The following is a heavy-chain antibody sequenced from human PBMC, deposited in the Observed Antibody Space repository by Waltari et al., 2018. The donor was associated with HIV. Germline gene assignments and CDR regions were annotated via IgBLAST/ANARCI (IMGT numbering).Heavy chain of an antibody. V-gene: IGHV1-2*06. CDR2: IDPTTGTT. D-gene: IGHD2-21*01. J-gene: IGHJ6*02. CDR3: GRTSIVPSDGSVDV. CDR1: GYNFTSYY. Sequence: QVRLVQSGAEVKKSGASVRVSCKASGYNFTSYYIHWVRQAPGQGLEWMGRIDPTTGTTSYSQRFQDRVTMTRDTSITTSYMELSRLRNDDMATYYCGRTSIVPSDGSVDVWGQGTTVIVSS.